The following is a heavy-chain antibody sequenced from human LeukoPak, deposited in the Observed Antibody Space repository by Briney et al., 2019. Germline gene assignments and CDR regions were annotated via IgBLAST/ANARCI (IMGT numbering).Heavy chain of an antibody. V-gene: IGHV3-15*07. CDR2: IKSMTHGGTI. CDR3: TTAPGVTFDI. Sequence: GGSLRLSCAASGFTFSSYSMNWVRQAPGKGLEWVGRIKSMTHGGTIDYTAPVKGRFTISRDDSRNMLFLQMNGLKTEDTAVYYCTTAPGVTFDIWGQGTMVTVSS. J-gene: IGHJ3*02. CDR1: GFTFSSYS.